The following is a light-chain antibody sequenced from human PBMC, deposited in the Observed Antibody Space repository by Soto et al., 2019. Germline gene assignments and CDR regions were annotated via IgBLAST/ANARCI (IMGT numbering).Light chain of an antibody. CDR3: SSYTSRSTLV. CDR2: EVS. CDR1: SMDAGGYNY. Sequence: QSVLTQPVSGSGSPRQAITISCTGTSMDAGGYNYVSWYQQHTGKAPKLMIYEVSNRPSGVSNRFSGSKSGNTASLTISGLQAEDEGDYYCSSYTSRSTLVFGTGTKVTVL. V-gene: IGLV2-14*01. J-gene: IGLJ1*01.